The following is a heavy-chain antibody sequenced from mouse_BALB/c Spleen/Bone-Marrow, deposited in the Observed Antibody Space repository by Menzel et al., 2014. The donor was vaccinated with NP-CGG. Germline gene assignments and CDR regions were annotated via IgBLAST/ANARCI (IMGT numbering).Heavy chain of an antibody. Sequence: VQLVESGAELMKPGASVKISCKATGYTFSSYWIEWVKQRPGHGLELIGEILPGSGSTNYNEKFKGKATFTADTSSNTAYMQLSSLTSEDSAVYYCARRGYDGAYWGQGTLVTVSA. CDR2: ILPGSGST. D-gene: IGHD2-14*01. CDR1: GYTFSSYW. J-gene: IGHJ3*01. V-gene: IGHV1-9*01. CDR3: ARRGYDGAY.